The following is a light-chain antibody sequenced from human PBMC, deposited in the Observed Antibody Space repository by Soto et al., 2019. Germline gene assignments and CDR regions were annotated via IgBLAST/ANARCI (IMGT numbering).Light chain of an antibody. J-gene: IGLJ2*01. CDR3: AAWDDSLSGVV. V-gene: IGLV1-47*02. CDR2: SIN. CDR1: SSNIGSNY. Sequence: QSVLTQPPSASGTPGQRVTISYSGRSSNIGSNYVYWYQQLPGTAPKLLIYSINQRPSGVPDRFSGSKSGTSASLAISGLRSEDEADYYCAAWDDSLSGVVFGGGTKVTVL.